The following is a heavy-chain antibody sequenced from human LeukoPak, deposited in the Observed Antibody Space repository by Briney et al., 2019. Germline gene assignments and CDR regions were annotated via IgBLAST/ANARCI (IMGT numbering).Heavy chain of an antibody. CDR2: FDPEDGET. Sequence: ASVKVSCKVSGYTLTGLSMHWVRQAPGKGLEWMGGFDPEDGETIYAQKFQGRVTMTRNTSISTACMGLSSLRSEDTAVYYCGRGGLWFGELSWVRLMDVWGKGTTVTISS. D-gene: IGHD3-10*01. V-gene: IGHV1-24*01. CDR1: GYTLTGLS. J-gene: IGHJ6*04. CDR3: GRGGLWFGELSWVRLMDV.